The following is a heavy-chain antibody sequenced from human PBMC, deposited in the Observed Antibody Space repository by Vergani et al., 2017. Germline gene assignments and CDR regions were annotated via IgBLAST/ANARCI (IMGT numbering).Heavy chain of an antibody. D-gene: IGHD6-13*01. CDR3: ARGGSSSWYLSRSLARMYYFDY. CDR1: GFTFSSYA. Sequence: QVQLVESGGGVFQPGRSLRLSCAASGFTFSSYAMHWVRQAPGKGLEWVAVISYDGSNKYYADSVKGRFTISRDNSKNTLYLQMNSLRAEDTAVYYCARGGSSSWYLSRSLARMYYFDYWGQGTLVTVSS. J-gene: IGHJ4*02. CDR2: ISYDGSNK. V-gene: IGHV3-30-3*01.